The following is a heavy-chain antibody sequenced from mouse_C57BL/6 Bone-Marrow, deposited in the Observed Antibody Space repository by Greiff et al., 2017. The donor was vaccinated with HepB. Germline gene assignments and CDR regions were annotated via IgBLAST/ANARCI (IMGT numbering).Heavy chain of an antibody. CDR2: IDPSDSYT. CDR3: VYDYDVYWYFDV. CDR1: GYTFTSYW. V-gene: IGHV1-69*01. Sequence: VQLQQPGAELVMPGASVKLSCKASGYTFTSYWMHWVKQRPGQGLEWIGEIDPSDSYTNYNQKFKGKSTLTVDKSSSTAYMQLSSLTSEDSAVYYCVYDYDVYWYFDVWGTGTTVTVSS. D-gene: IGHD2-4*01. J-gene: IGHJ1*03.